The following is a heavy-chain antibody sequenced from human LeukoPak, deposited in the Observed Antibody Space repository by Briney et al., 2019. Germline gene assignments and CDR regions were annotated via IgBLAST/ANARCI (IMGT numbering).Heavy chain of an antibody. CDR3: ARDSGFTMVRGVIINSVSFGY. CDR1: GGTFSSYA. D-gene: IGHD3-10*01. Sequence: SVKVSCKASGGTFSSYAISWVRQAPGQGLEWMGGIIPIFGTANYAQKFQGRVTITADESTSTAYMELSSLRSEDTAVYYCARDSGFTMVRGVIINSVSFGYWGQGTLVTVSS. CDR2: IIPIFGTA. V-gene: IGHV1-69*13. J-gene: IGHJ4*02.